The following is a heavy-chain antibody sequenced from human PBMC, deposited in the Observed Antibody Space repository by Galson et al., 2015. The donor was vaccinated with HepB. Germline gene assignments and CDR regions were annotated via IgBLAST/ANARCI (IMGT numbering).Heavy chain of an antibody. J-gene: IGHJ4*02. D-gene: IGHD3-10*01. CDR2: ISYEDTKK. Sequence: SLRLSCAASGFTFSSYGMHWVRQAPGKGLEWVTIISYEDTKKYYADSVKSRFTISRDNSKNTLYLQMDGLTAEDTAIYYCARDYGSGTYPQHLDFWGQGTLVTVSS. CDR1: GFTFSSYG. CDR3: ARDYGSGTYPQHLDF. V-gene: IGHV3-30*03.